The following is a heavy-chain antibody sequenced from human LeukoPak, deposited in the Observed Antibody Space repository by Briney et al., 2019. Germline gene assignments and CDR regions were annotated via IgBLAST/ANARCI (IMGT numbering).Heavy chain of an antibody. V-gene: IGHV4-31*03. D-gene: IGHD5-24*01. CDR2: IYYSGST. J-gene: IGHJ4*02. CDR3: ARRRRDGYILNAHSYYFDY. Sequence: SETLSLTCTVSGGSISSGGYYWSWVRQHPGKGLEWIGYIYYSGSTYYNPSLKSRVTISVDTSKNQFSLKLSSVTAADTAVYYCARRRRDGYILNAHSYYFDYWGQGTLVTVSS. CDR1: GGSISSGGYY.